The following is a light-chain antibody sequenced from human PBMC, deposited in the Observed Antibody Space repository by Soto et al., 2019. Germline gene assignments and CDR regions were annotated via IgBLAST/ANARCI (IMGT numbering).Light chain of an antibody. CDR1: QSLSSY. CDR3: QHYGSSRR. Sequence: ILVTQSPGTLALCGGQRATLSSRASQSLSSYLAWYQKKSGQAPRLLLYGTSSRATGIPERFSGSGSGTDFTLTISRLEPEDFAVYYCQHYGSSRRFGQGTKVDNK. V-gene: IGKV3-20*01. CDR2: GTS. J-gene: IGKJ1*01.